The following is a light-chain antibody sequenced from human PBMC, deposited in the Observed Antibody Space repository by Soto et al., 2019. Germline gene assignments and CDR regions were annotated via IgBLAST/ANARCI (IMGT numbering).Light chain of an antibody. V-gene: IGLV1-40*01. CDR1: SSNVGAGYD. Sequence: QSVLTQPPSVSGAPGQRVTISCTGGSSNVGAGYDVHWYQQFPGTAPKLLVYANNNRPSGVPDRFSGSKTGTSASLAITGLQAEDEADYYCQSYDSSLREVFGGGTKLTVL. CDR3: QSYDSSLREV. CDR2: ANN. J-gene: IGLJ3*02.